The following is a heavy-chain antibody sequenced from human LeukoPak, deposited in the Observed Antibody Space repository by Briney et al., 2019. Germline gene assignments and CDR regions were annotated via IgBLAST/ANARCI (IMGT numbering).Heavy chain of an antibody. V-gene: IGHV3-23*01. Sequence: GGSLILSCAASGFTFSTFAMSWVRQAPGKGLEWVSIISASGGSTYYADSMKGRFTISRDNSKNTLYLQMNSLRAEDTAVYYCASRQYDILTGYDGALDIWGRGTMVTVSS. CDR3: ASRQYDILTGYDGALDI. D-gene: IGHD3-9*01. CDR2: ISASGGST. CDR1: GFTFSTFA. J-gene: IGHJ3*02.